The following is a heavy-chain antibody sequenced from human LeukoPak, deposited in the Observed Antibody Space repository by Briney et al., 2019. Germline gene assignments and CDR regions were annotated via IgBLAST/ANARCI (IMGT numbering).Heavy chain of an antibody. CDR3: TRDIGRLRGDAFDF. CDR1: GFTFSTYA. Sequence: PGGSLRLSCTASGFTFSTYATHWVRQAPGKGLEYVSGISGNGRSTFYGSSVKGRFTISRDNSKDTLYLQMCSLRVEDMAVYYCTRDIGRLRGDAFDFWGQGTMVTVSS. D-gene: IGHD2-15*01. J-gene: IGHJ3*01. V-gene: IGHV3-64*01. CDR2: ISGNGRST.